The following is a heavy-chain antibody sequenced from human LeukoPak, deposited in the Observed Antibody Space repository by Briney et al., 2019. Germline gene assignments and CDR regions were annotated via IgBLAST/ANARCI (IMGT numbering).Heavy chain of an antibody. Sequence: SVKVSCKASGGTFSSHTISWVRQAPGQGLEWMGRIIPILGIANYAQKFQGRVTITADKSTSTAYMELSSLRSEDTAVYYCARAGVAAAGYDYWGQGTLVTVSS. CDR1: GGTFSSHT. CDR2: IIPILGIA. D-gene: IGHD6-13*01. V-gene: IGHV1-69*02. CDR3: ARAGVAAAGYDY. J-gene: IGHJ4*02.